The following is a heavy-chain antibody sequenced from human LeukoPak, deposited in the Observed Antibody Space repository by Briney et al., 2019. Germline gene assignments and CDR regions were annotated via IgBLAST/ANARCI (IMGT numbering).Heavy chain of an antibody. D-gene: IGHD6-19*01. J-gene: IGHJ6*03. V-gene: IGHV3-7*01. CDR2: IKQDGSEK. Sequence: GGSLRLSCAASGFTFSSYGMSWVRQAPGKGLEWVANIKQDGSEKYYVDSVKGRFTISRDNAKNSLYLQMNSLRAEDTAVYYCARGEWLDPLYYYYMDVWGKGTTVTVSS. CDR1: GFTFSSYG. CDR3: ARGEWLDPLYYYYMDV.